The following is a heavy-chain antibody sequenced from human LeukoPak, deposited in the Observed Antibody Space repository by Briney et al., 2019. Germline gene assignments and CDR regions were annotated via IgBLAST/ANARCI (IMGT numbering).Heavy chain of an antibody. CDR1: DGSFSGYY. J-gene: IGHJ4*02. CDR3: TSQLEAAPDS. D-gene: IGHD1-1*01. CDR2: IDHSGST. V-gene: IGHV4-34*01. Sequence: PSEALSLTCSIYDGSFSGYYWSWIRQPPGKGLEWIGEIDHSGSTHYNPSLKSRVTISADTSENQFSLKLTSVTAADTAVYYCTSQLEAAPDSWGQGTLVTVSS.